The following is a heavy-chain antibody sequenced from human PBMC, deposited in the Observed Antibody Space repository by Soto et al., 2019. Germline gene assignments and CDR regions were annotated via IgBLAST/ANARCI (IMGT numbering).Heavy chain of an antibody. V-gene: IGHV3-15*07. D-gene: IGHD6-19*01. J-gene: IGHJ4*02. Sequence: GGSLRLSCAASGFTFSNAWMYWVRQAPGKGLEWVGRIKSKTDGGTTDYAAPVKGGFTISRDDSKNTLYLQMNSLKTEDTAVYYCTTDPIAVAGTSVTHLVDYWGQGTLVTVSS. CDR1: GFTFSNAW. CDR3: TTDPIAVAGTSVTHLVDY. CDR2: IKSKTDGGTT.